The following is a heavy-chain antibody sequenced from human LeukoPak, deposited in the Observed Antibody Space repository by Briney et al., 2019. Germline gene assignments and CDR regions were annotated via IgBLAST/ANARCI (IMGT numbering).Heavy chain of an antibody. J-gene: IGHJ4*02. CDR2: IYYSGST. CDR1: GGSISSSSCY. CDR3: ARLAGRWYFDY. V-gene: IGHV4-39*01. Sequence: SETLSLTCTVSGGSISSSSCYWGWIRQPPGKGLEWIGSIYYSGSTYYNPSLKSRVTISVDTSKNQFSLKLSSVTAADTAVYYCARLAGRWYFDYWGQGTLVTVSS. D-gene: IGHD6-13*01.